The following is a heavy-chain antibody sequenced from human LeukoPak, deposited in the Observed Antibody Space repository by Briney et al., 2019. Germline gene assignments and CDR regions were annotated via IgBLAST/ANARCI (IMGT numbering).Heavy chain of an antibody. CDR3: AKVHGVVAAFGPIDY. D-gene: IGHD2-15*01. Sequence: GGSLRLSCAASGFTFSSYGMHWVRQAPGKGLGWVAVIWYDGSNKYYADSVKGRFTISRDNSKNTLYLQMNSLRAEDTAVYYCAKVHGVVAAFGPIDYWGQGTLVTVSS. CDR2: IWYDGSNK. V-gene: IGHV3-33*06. CDR1: GFTFSSYG. J-gene: IGHJ4*02.